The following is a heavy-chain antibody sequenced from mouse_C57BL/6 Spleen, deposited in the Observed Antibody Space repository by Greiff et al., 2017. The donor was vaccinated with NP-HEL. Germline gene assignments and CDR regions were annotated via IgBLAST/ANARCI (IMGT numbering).Heavy chain of an antibody. Sequence: VQLKESGPVLVKPGASVKMSCKASGYTFTDYYMNWVKQSHGKSLEWIGVINPYNGGTSYNQKFKGRATLTVDKSTSTAYMELNSLTSEDSAVYYCAKCTTVVYFDYWGPGTTLTVST. V-gene: IGHV1-19*01. CDR3: AKCTTVVYFDY. CDR2: INPYNGGT. CDR1: GYTFTDYY. D-gene: IGHD1-1*01. J-gene: IGHJ2*01.